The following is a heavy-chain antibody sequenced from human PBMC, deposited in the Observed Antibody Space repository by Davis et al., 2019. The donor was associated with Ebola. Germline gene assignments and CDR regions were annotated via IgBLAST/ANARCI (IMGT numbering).Heavy chain of an antibody. Sequence: GGSLRLSCAASGFTFSSYWMHWVRQAPGKGLEWVSYISSSSSPIYHADSVKGRFTISRDNAKNSLYLQMNSLRDEDTAVYYCARGDVNCISTSCIVYYYYGMDVWGQGTTVTVSS. CDR1: GFTFSSYW. J-gene: IGHJ6*02. V-gene: IGHV3-48*02. D-gene: IGHD2-2*01. CDR3: ARGDVNCISTSCIVYYYYGMDV. CDR2: ISSSSSPI.